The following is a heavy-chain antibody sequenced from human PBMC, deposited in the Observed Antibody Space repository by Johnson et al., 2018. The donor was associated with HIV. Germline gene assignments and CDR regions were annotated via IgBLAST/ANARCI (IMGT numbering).Heavy chain of an antibody. J-gene: IGHJ3*02. V-gene: IGHV3-30-3*01. CDR2: ISYDGSYK. Sequence: VQLVESGGGVVQPGRSLRLSCAASGFTFSSYAMYWVRQAPGKGLEWVAVISYDGSYKYYADSVKGRFTISRDNSKNTLSLHMNSLRAEDTAVFYCARTPRPYYYDSSDGAFDIWGQGTMVTVSS. CDR1: GFTFSSYA. CDR3: ARTPRPYYYDSSDGAFDI. D-gene: IGHD3-22*01.